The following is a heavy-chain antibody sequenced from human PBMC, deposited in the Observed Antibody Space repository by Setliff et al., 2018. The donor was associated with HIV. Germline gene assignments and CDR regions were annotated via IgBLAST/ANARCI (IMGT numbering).Heavy chain of an antibody. CDR2: IYYSGST. J-gene: IGHJ5*02. CDR1: GGSISSHY. V-gene: IGHV4-59*11. D-gene: IGHD2-15*01. CDR3: ARGYCSGGSCPNWFDP. Sequence: PSETLSLTCTVSGGSISSHYWSWIRQPPGKGLEWIGSIYYSGSTNYNPSLKSRVTISVDTSKNQFSLNLNSVTAADTAVYYCARGYCSGGSCPNWFDPWGQGTLVTVSS.